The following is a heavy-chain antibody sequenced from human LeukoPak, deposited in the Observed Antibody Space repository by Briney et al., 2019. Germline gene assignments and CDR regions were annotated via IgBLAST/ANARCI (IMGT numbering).Heavy chain of an antibody. CDR3: AKNRRAYSGSYFEY. Sequence: GGSLRLSCAASGFTFSSYGMHWVRQAPGKGLEWVAFIRYDGSNKYYADSVKGRFTISRDNSKNTLYLQMNRLRAEDTAVYYCAKNRRAYSGSYFEYWGQGTLVTVSS. V-gene: IGHV3-30*02. CDR2: IRYDGSNK. CDR1: GFTFSSYG. D-gene: IGHD1-26*01. J-gene: IGHJ4*03.